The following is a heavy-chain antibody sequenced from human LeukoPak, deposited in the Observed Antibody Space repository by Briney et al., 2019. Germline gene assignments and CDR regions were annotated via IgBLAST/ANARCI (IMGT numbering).Heavy chain of an antibody. J-gene: IGHJ4*02. CDR2: IKQDGSEK. V-gene: IGHV3-7*01. CDR3: ARVLKAAAGGSDY. CDR1: GFTFSNYA. D-gene: IGHD6-13*01. Sequence: PGGSLRLSCAASGFTFSNYAMSWVRQAPGKGLEWVANIKQDGSEKYYVDSVKGRFTISRDNAKNSLYLQMNSLRAEDTAVYYCARVLKAAAGGSDYWGQGTLVTVSS.